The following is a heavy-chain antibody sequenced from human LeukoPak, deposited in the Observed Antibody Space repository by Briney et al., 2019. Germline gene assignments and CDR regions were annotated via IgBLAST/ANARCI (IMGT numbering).Heavy chain of an antibody. Sequence: ASVKVSCKASGGTFSSYAISWVRQAPGQGLEWMGGIIPIFGTANYAQKFQGRVTITADESTSTAYMELSSRRSEDTAVYYCARDTGNVPLDYWGQGTLVTVSS. J-gene: IGHJ4*02. CDR1: GGTFSSYA. V-gene: IGHV1-69*13. D-gene: IGHD1-1*01. CDR3: ARDTGNVPLDY. CDR2: IIPIFGTA.